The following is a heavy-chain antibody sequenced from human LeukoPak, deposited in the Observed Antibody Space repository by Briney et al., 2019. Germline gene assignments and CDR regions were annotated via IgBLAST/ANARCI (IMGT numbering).Heavy chain of an antibody. Sequence: GGSLRLSCAASGFTVSSNYMSWVRQAPGKGLEWVSVIYSGGSTYYADSVKGRFTISRDNSKNTLYLQMNSLRAEDTAVYYCARDLVQGCSSTSCYRTDAFDIWGQGSMVTVSS. CDR2: IYSGGST. V-gene: IGHV3-66*01. CDR3: ARDLVQGCSSTSCYRTDAFDI. J-gene: IGHJ3*02. D-gene: IGHD2-2*01. CDR1: GFTVSSNY.